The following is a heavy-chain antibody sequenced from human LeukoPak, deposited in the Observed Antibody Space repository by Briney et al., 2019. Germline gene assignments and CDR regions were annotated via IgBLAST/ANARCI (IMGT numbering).Heavy chain of an antibody. CDR3: ARDQSAYDYDFDY. D-gene: IGHD3-16*01. CDR2: ISYYGSNK. J-gene: IGHJ4*02. V-gene: IGHV3-30*04. Sequence: GRSLRLSCAASGFTFSSYAMHWVRQAPGKGLEWVAVISYYGSNKYYADSVKGRFTISRDNSKNTLYLQMNSLRAEDTAVYYCARDQSAYDYDFDYWGQGTLVTVSS. CDR1: GFTFSSYA.